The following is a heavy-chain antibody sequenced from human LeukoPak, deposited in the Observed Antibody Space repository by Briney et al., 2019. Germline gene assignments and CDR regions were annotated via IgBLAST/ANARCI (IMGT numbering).Heavy chain of an antibody. CDR2: ISYDGNNK. Sequence: PGGSLRLSCAASGFTFSSYWMSWVRQAPGRGLEWVAVISYDGNNKYYADSVKGRFIISRDNSKNTLYLQMSSLRAEDTAVYFCARDPKGGFSYGWGAFDIWGQGTMVTVSS. CDR1: GFTFSSYW. D-gene: IGHD5-18*01. J-gene: IGHJ3*02. CDR3: ARDPKGGFSYGWGAFDI. V-gene: IGHV3-30*03.